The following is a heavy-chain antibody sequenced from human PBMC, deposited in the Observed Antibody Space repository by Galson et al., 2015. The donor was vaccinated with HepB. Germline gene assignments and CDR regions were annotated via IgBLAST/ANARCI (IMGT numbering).Heavy chain of an antibody. CDR3: ARDAPFDSSGWTNWFDP. Sequence: SLRLSCAASGFTFSRYGMHWVRQAPGKGQEWVAAIWFDGSATFYRDSVKGRFSISRDDSKNILYLQMNSLRAEDTAVYSCARDAPFDSSGWTNWFDPWGQGTLVTVSS. CDR1: GFTFSRYG. J-gene: IGHJ5*02. CDR2: IWFDGSAT. D-gene: IGHD6-19*01. V-gene: IGHV3-33*01.